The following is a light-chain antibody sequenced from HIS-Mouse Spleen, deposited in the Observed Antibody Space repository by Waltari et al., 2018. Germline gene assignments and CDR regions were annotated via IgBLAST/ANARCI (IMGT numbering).Light chain of an antibody. CDR1: SVEVCGYKY. Sequence: QSALTQPPSASGSPGQSVPIPCTGPSVEVCGYKYVRWYQQHPGKAPKLMMYEVRTRPSGVPDRFSGSKSGNTASLTVSGLQAEDEDDYYCSSYAGSNNVVFGGGTKLTVL. CDR2: EVR. V-gene: IGLV2-8*01. J-gene: IGLJ2*01. CDR3: SSYAGSNNVV.